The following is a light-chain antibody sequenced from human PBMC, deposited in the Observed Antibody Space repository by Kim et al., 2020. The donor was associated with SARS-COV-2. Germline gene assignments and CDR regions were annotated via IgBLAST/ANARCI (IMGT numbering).Light chain of an antibody. Sequence: RQTATLICTGNINNVSLQGTSWRQQHQGHPPKRLSYRNNNRPSGISGRFSASRSGDTASLTITGLQPEDEADYYCSAWDRSLNAVVFGGGTQLTVL. V-gene: IGLV10-54*04. J-gene: IGLJ2*01. CDR2: RNN. CDR1: INNVSLQG. CDR3: SAWDRSLNAVV.